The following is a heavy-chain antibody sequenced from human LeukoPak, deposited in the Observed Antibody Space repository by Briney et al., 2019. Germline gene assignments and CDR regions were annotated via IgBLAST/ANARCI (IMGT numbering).Heavy chain of an antibody. J-gene: IGHJ3*02. CDR2: IIPILGIA. Sequence: SVKVSCKASGGTFSSYAISWVRQAPGQGLEWMGRIIPILGIANYAQKFQGRVTITADKSTSTAYMELSSLRSEDTAVYYCARDRRVDWLPDGAFDIWGQGTMVTVSS. CDR1: GGTFSSYA. D-gene: IGHD3-9*01. V-gene: IGHV1-69*04. CDR3: ARDRRVDWLPDGAFDI.